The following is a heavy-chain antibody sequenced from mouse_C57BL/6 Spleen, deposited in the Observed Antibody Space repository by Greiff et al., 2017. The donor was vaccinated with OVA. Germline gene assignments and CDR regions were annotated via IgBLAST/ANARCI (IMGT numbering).Heavy chain of an antibody. V-gene: IGHV5-17*01. CDR3: AIHGSSYGGTFDY. CDR1: GFTFSDYG. Sequence: EVKLMESGGGLVKPGGSLKLSCAASGFTFSDYGMHWVRQAPEKGLEWVAYISSGSSTIYYADTVKGRFTISRDNAKNTLFLQMTSLRSEDTAMYYCAIHGSSYGGTFDYWGQGTTLTVSS. D-gene: IGHD1-1*01. J-gene: IGHJ2*01. CDR2: ISSGSSTI.